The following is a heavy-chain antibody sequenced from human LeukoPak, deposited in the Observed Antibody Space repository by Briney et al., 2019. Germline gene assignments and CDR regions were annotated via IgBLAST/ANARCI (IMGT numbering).Heavy chain of an antibody. CDR2: IRYDGSNK. V-gene: IGHV3-30*02. J-gene: IGHJ4*02. CDR1: GFTFSSYG. Sequence: GGSLRLSCAASGFTFSSYGMHWVRQAPGKGLEWVAFIRYDGSNKYYADSVKGRFTISRDNSKNTLYLQMNSLRAEDTAVYYCAEDRAIAAAALTGYYFDYWGQGTLVTVSS. D-gene: IGHD6-13*01. CDR3: AEDRAIAAAALTGYYFDY.